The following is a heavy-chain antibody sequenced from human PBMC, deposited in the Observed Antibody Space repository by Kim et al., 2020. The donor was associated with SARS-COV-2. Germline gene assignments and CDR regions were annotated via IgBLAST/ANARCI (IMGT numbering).Heavy chain of an antibody. V-gene: IGHV3-30*02. Sequence: VESRFPISRDNPENTLYLQMNSLRPEDTAVYYCAKAVVRGVNYYYYGMDVWGQGTTVAVSS. CDR3: AKAVVRGVNYYYYGMDV. J-gene: IGHJ6*01. D-gene: IGHD3-10*01.